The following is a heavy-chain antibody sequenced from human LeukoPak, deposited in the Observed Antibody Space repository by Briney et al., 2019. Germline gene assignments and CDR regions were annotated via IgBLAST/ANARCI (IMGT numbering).Heavy chain of an antibody. D-gene: IGHD2/OR15-2a*01. CDR2: VWYDGTNK. Sequence: GGSLRLSCAASGFSFSSYGMHWVRQAAGEGLEWVAVVWYDGTNKYYADSVKGRFTISRDNSKNTLYLQMNSLRAEDTAVYYCARVYSNSPEYGMDVWGQGTTVTVSS. V-gene: IGHV3-33*01. J-gene: IGHJ6*02. CDR3: ARVYSNSPEYGMDV. CDR1: GFSFSSYG.